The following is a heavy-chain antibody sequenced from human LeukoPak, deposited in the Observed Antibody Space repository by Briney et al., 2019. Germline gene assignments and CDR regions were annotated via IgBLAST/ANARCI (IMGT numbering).Heavy chain of an antibody. CDR1: GYTFTSYA. J-gene: IGHJ2*01. CDR3: ARGDGDYDWYFDL. Sequence: GASVKVSCKASGYTFTSYAMHWVRQAPGQRLEWMGWINAGNGNTKYSQKFQGRVTITRDTSASTAYMELSSLRSEDTAVYYCARGDGDYDWYFDLWGRGTLVTVSS. V-gene: IGHV1-3*01. CDR2: INAGNGNT. D-gene: IGHD4-17*01.